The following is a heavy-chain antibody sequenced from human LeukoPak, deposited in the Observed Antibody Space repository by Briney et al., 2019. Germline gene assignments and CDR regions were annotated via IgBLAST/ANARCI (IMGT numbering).Heavy chain of an antibody. CDR1: GFPFSSYG. J-gene: IGHJ4*02. CDR3: AKDLNTVAMQYFDS. CDR2: MRYDGKTE. V-gene: IGHV3-30*02. Sequence: GGSLRLSCTGSGFPFSSYGMHWVRQTPGRGLEWVAFMRYDGKTEYYADSVKGRFTIAREDSHSTVHLHMKDLRPDDAAVYFCAKDLNTVAMQYFDSWGQGTLVSVSS. D-gene: IGHD6-19*01.